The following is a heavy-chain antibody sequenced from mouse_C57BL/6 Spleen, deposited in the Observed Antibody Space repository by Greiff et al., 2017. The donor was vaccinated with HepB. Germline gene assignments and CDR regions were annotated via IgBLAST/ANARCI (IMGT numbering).Heavy chain of an antibody. CDR3: AREEVPGAY. CDR1: GYAFSSSW. CDR2: IYPGDGDT. D-gene: IGHD2-14*01. Sequence: VQLQQSGPELVKPGASVKISCKASGYAFSSSWMNWVKQRPGKGLEWIGRIYPGDGDTNYNGKFKGKATLTADKSSSTAYMQLSSLTSEDSAVYFCAREEVPGAYWGQGTLVTVSA. V-gene: IGHV1-82*01. J-gene: IGHJ3*01.